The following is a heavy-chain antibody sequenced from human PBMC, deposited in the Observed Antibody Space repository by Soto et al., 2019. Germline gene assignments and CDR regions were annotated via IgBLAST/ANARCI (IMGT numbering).Heavy chain of an antibody. J-gene: IGHJ6*03. D-gene: IGHD3-3*02. CDR1: GLSFEDYG. V-gene: IGHV3-20*01. CDR3: ARHPVAFYFYYVDV. CDR2: LNLNGAKA. Sequence: EVQLGESGGGVVRPGGSLRLSCAASGLSFEDYGMSWVRQVPGKGLEWVSALNLNGAKAGYADSVKGRFTISRDNAKNILYLQLNSLRAEDTALYHCARHPVAFYFYYVDVWGRGTTVTVSS.